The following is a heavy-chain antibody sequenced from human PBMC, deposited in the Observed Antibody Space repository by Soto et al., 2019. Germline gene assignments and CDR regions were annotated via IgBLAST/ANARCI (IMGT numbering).Heavy chain of an antibody. CDR1: GFTFSSYS. CDR3: ARDDYGSGSYYYYYYGMDV. CDR2: ISSSSSTI. J-gene: IGHJ6*02. Sequence: GGSLRLSCAASGFTFSSYSMNWVRQAPGKGLEWVSYISSSSSTIYYADSVKGRFTISRDNAKNSLYLQMNSLRAEDTAVYYCARDDYGSGSYYYYYYGMDVWGQGTTVTVSS. D-gene: IGHD3-10*01. V-gene: IGHV3-48*01.